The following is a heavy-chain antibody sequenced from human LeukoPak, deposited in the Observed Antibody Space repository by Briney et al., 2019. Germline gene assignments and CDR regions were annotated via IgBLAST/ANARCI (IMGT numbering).Heavy chain of an antibody. D-gene: IGHD2-15*01. CDR3: ARDRFRYCSGAYCSHFEF. CDR2: INWNSGTI. CDR1: GFIFDDYA. Sequence: PGRSLRLSCAASGFIFDDYAMHWVRQAPGKGLEWLSGINWNSGTIGYADSVKGRFTISRDNAKNSLYLQMNSLRADDMAFYYCARDRFRYCSGAYCSHFEFWGQGTLVSVSS. V-gene: IGHV3-9*03. J-gene: IGHJ4*02.